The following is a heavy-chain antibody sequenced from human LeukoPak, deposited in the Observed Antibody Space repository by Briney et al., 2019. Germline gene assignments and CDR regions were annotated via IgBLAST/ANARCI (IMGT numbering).Heavy chain of an antibody. V-gene: IGHV3-53*01. J-gene: IGHJ3*02. CDR3: ARDHGYYDSSGYLFDI. CDR1: GFTVSSNY. D-gene: IGHD3-22*01. Sequence: PGGSLRLSCAASGFTVSSNYMSWVRQAPGKGLEWVSVIYSGGSTYYADSVKGRFTISRDNSKNTLYLQMNSLRAEDTAVYYCARDHGYYDSSGYLFDIWGQGTMVTVSS. CDR2: IYSGGST.